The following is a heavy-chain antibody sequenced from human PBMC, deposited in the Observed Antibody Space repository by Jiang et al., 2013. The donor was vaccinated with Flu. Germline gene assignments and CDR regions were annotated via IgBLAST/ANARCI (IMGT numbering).Heavy chain of an antibody. J-gene: IGHJ4*03. CDR2: IYWDGDK. D-gene: IGHD3-22*01. V-gene: IGHV2-5*02. Sequence: KPTQTLTLTCTFSGFSLNVGGVGVGWIRQPPGKALEWLALIYWDGDKHYSPSLKSRLTITKDTSKNQVFLTMTNMGPVDTATYYCAHRLLDYDNIGYPFDYWGPGNPWSPSPQ. CDR3: AHRLLDYDNIGYPFDY. CDR1: GFSLNVGGVG.